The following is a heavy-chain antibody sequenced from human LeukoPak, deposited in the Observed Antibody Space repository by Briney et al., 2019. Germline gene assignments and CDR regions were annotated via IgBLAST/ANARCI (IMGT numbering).Heavy chain of an antibody. V-gene: IGHV1-2*02. Sequence: ASVKVSCKASGGTFSSYAINWVRQAPGQGLEWMGWINPNTGATNYAQKFQGRVTMTTDTSISTAYMELSRLRSDDTAVYYCVTLLSNAAFDYWGQGTLVTVSS. CDR2: INPNTGAT. D-gene: IGHD6-25*01. CDR1: GGTFSSYA. J-gene: IGHJ4*02. CDR3: VTLLSNAAFDY.